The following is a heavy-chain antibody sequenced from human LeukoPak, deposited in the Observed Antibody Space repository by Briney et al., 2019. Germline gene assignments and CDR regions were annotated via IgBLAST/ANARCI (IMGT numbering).Heavy chain of an antibody. D-gene: IGHD5-18*01. CDR2: IYSGGST. CDR1: GFTVSSNY. J-gene: IGHJ4*02. CDR3: ARPQGGRQLWLHFDY. Sequence: GGSLRLSCAASGFTVSSNYMSWVRQAPGKGLEWVSVIYSGGSTYYADSVKGRFTISRDNSKNTLYLQMNSLRAEDTAVYYCARPQGGRQLWLHFDYWGQGTQVTVSS. V-gene: IGHV3-66*02.